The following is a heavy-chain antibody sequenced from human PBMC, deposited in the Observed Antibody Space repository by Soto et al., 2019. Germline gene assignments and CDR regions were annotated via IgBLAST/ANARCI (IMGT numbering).Heavy chain of an antibody. CDR2: INHSGST. V-gene: IGHV4-34*01. CDR3: ARGLRFLEWFYGMDV. CDR1: GWSFRGYY. J-gene: IGHJ6*02. Sequence: SESLTLPCTVYGWSFRGYYWSWIRQPPGKGLEWIGEINHSGSTNYNPSLKSRVTISVDTSKNQFSLKLSSVTAADTAVYYCARGLRFLEWFYGMDVWGQGTTVTVSS. D-gene: IGHD3-3*01.